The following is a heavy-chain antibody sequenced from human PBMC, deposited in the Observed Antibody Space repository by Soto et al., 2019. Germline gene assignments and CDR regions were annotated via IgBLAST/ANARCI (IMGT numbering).Heavy chain of an antibody. D-gene: IGHD1-20*01. Sequence: GASVKVSCKASGYTFTSYYMHWVRQAPGQGLELMGIINPSGGSTSYAQKFQGRVTMTRDTSTSTVYMELSSLRSEDTAVYYCARVGITGITGYYYGMDVWGQGTTVTVSS. V-gene: IGHV1-46*01. CDR2: INPSGGST. CDR1: GYTFTSYY. CDR3: ARVGITGITGYYYGMDV. J-gene: IGHJ6*02.